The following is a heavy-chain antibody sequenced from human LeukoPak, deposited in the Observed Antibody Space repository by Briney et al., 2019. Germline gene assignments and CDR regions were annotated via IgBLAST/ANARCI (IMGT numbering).Heavy chain of an antibody. CDR1: GGSISSYY. V-gene: IGHV4-59*01. CDR2: IYYSGST. CDR3: ARGGYPYYFDY. D-gene: IGHD5-12*01. Sequence: SETLSLTCTVSGGSISSYYWSWIRQPPEKGLEWIGYIYYSGSTNYNPSLKSRVTISVDTSKNQFSLKLSSVTAADTAVYYCARGGYPYYFDYWGQGTLVTVSS. J-gene: IGHJ4*02.